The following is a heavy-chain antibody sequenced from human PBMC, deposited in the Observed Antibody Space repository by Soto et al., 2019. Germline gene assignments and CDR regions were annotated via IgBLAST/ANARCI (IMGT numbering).Heavy chain of an antibody. CDR2: ISSSSSTI. CDR1: GFTLSSYS. D-gene: IGHD6-19*01. V-gene: IGHV3-48*02. Sequence: PGGSLRLSCAASGFTLSSYSMNWVRQAPGKGLEWVSYISSSSSTIYYADSVKGRFTISRDNAKNSLYLQMNSLRDEDTAVYYCAREGAYSSGWYKGSGMDVWGQGTTVTVPS. J-gene: IGHJ6*02. CDR3: AREGAYSSGWYKGSGMDV.